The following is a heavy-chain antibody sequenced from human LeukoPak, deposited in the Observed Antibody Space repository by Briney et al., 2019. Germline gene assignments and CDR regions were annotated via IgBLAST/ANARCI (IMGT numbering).Heavy chain of an antibody. CDR3: ARDSGDRGAFDI. V-gene: IGHV1-2*02. J-gene: IGHJ3*02. Sequence: ASVKVSCKASGYTFTGYYVHWLRQAPGQGLEWMGWINPNSGDTSYAQKFQGRVTMTRDTSINTAYMELTRLRSDDTAVYYCARDSGDRGAFDIWGQGTMVTVSS. CDR1: GYTFTGYY. CDR2: INPNSGDT. D-gene: IGHD2-21*01.